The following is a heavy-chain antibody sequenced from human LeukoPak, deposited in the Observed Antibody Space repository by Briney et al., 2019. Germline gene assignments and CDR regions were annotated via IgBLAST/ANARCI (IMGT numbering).Heavy chain of an antibody. CDR2: IRYDGSNK. CDR1: GFTFSSYG. CDR3: GRVAVAGTGSVQH. D-gene: IGHD6-19*01. V-gene: IGHV3-30*02. Sequence: GGSLRVSCAASGFTFSSYGMHWVRQAPGKGLEWVAFIRYDGSNKYYADSVKGRFTISRDNSKNMLYLQMNSLRAEDTAVYYCGRVAVAGTGSVQHWGQGTLVTVSS. J-gene: IGHJ1*01.